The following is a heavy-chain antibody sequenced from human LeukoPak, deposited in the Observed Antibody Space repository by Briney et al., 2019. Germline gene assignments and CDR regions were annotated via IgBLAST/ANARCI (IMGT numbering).Heavy chain of an antibody. CDR1: GYSITSGYY. D-gene: IGHD3-3*01. J-gene: IGHJ4*02. V-gene: IGHV4-61*01. CDR3: ARGITIFGVVIDY. Sequence: ASETLSLTCTVSGYSITSGYYWSWIRQPPGKGLEWIGYIYYSGSTNYNPSLKSRVTISVDTSKNQFSLKLSSVTAADTAVYYCARGITIFGVVIDYWGQGTLVTVSS. CDR2: IYYSGST.